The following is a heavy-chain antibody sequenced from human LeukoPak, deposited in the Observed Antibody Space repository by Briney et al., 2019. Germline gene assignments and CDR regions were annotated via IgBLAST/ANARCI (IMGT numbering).Heavy chain of an antibody. CDR3: AAGRKQLVLDYYYYYYMDV. V-gene: IGHV1-58*02. J-gene: IGHJ6*03. D-gene: IGHD6-6*01. Sequence: GASVKVSCKASGFTFTSSAMQWVRQARGQRLEWIGWIVVGSGNTNYAQKFQERVTITRDMSTSTAYMELSSLRSEDTAVYYCAAGRKQLVLDYYYYYYMDVWGKGTTVTVSS. CDR1: GFTFTSSA. CDR2: IVVGSGNT.